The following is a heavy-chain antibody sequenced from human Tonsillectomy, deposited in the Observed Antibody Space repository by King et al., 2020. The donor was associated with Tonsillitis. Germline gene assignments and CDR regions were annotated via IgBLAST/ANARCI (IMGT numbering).Heavy chain of an antibody. J-gene: IGHJ4*02. CDR3: ARQNGD. V-gene: IGHV5-51*07. D-gene: IGHD3-10*01. CDR2: IYPGDSDT. CDR1: GYSFSSYW. Sequence: QLVQSGAEVKKPGEYLKIYCKASGYSFSSYWIPRVHQMPGKGLEWMGIIYPGDSDTRYIPSFQGQVTSSADKSISTANMQWRSLKASDTAMYYCARQNGDWGQGTLVTVSS.